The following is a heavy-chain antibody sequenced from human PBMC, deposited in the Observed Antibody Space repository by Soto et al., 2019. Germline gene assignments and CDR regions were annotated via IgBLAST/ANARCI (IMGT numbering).Heavy chain of an antibody. D-gene: IGHD2-2*01. CDR3: ARVVPGAEAWFGP. CDR1: GGTFSSYA. J-gene: IGHJ5*02. CDR2: IIPIFGTA. V-gene: IGHV1-69*05. Sequence: GASVKVSCKASGGTFSSYAISWVRQAPGQGLEWMGGIIPIFGTANYAQKLQGRVTMTTDTSTSTAYMELRSLRSDDTAVYYCARVVPGAEAWFGPWGQGTLVTVSS.